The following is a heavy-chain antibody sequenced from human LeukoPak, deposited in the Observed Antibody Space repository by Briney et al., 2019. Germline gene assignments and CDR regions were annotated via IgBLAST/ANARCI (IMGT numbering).Heavy chain of an antibody. J-gene: IGHJ4*02. CDR1: GGSISSYY. D-gene: IGHD3-3*01. CDR2: IYTTGNT. Sequence: SETLSLTCSVSGGSISSYYWSWIRQPAGKGREWIWRIYTTGNTDYNPPLKSRVTMSVDTSKNQFSLNLSSVTAADTAVYYCARDARGWSGFDYWGQGTLVTVSS. V-gene: IGHV4-4*07. CDR3: ARDARGWSGFDY.